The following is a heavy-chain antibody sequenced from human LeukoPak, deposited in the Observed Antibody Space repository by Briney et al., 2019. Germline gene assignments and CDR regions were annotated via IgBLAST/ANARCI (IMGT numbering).Heavy chain of an antibody. D-gene: IGHD5/OR15-5a*01. J-gene: IGHJ5*02. CDR1: GYHFTGYH. CDR3: AGLGSTVEGRIDP. Sequence: GSVKVSCKASGYHFTGYHVHWVRQAPGQGLEWMGRISTDSGDTNIAPKFQGRVTMTRDTSIKTAYMELSRLTSDDAAVYYCAGLGSTVEGRIDPWGQGTPVTVSS. CDR2: ISTDSGDT. V-gene: IGHV1-2*02.